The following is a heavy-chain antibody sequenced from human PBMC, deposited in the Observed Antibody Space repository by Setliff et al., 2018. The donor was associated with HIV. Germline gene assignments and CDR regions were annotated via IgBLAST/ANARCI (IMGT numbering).Heavy chain of an antibody. CDR1: GGSSSGDF. CDR2: IKEDGSEK. CDR3: ASLLPVDY. Sequence: ETLSLTCAVSGGSSSGDFGTWVRQAPGKGLEWVASIKEDGSEKYYVDSLKGRFTISRDTAKNTLYLQVSSLRAEDTAVYYCASLLPVDYWGQGTLVTVSS. V-gene: IGHV3-7*03. D-gene: IGHD2-15*01. J-gene: IGHJ4*02.